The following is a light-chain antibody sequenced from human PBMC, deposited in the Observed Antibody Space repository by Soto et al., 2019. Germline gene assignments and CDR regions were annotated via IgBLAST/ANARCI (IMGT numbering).Light chain of an antibody. CDR2: DAS. V-gene: IGKV1-39*01. CDR3: QESYNTLTFT. J-gene: IGKJ3*01. Sequence: DIQMTQSPSSLSASVGDRVTITCQASHDITSYLNWYQHKPGKAPKLLIYDASILEAGVPSRFSGSGSGTDFTLTISSLQPEDFATYYCQESYNTLTFTLGPGTKVDIK. CDR1: HDITSY.